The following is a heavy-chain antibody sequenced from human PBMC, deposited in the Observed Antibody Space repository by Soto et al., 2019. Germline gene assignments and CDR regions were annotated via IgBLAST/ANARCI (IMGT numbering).Heavy chain of an antibody. D-gene: IGHD6-19*01. V-gene: IGHV6-1*01. J-gene: IGHJ5*02. Sequence: SQTLSLTCAISGDSVSSNTAAWNWIRSSPSRGLEWLGRTYYRSNWRHDYAVSVKSRITVNPDTSKNHFSLQLNSVTPDDTAVYYCARGVAGTGFNLWGQGTLVTVSS. CDR3: ARGVAGTGFNL. CDR2: TYYRSNWRH. CDR1: GDSVSSNTAA.